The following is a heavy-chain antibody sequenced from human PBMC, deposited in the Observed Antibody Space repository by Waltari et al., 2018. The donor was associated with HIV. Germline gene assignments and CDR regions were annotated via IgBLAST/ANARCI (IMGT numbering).Heavy chain of an antibody. CDR3: VRDDPGYEPIDY. CDR2: ISRDNRES. Sequence: VRLTESGGGLVEPGGSLTISCAASGFTFTQSNMNWIRHIPGKGLEWLPSISRDNRESYFIDSIKGRFTISRDNAANSVFLHMDRLRVDDTGRYFCVRDDPGYEPIDYWGRGTLVTVSS. V-gene: IGHV3-21*02. D-gene: IGHD2-2*01. J-gene: IGHJ4*02. CDR1: GFTFTQSN.